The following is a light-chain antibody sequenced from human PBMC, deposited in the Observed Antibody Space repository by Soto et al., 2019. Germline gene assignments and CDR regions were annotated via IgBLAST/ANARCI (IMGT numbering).Light chain of an antibody. Sequence: EIVLTQSPGTLSLSPGERATLSCRVSQSVSSGYLAWYRQKPGQAPRLLIYGASSRATGIPDRFSGSGSGTDFTLTISRLEPEDFAVYYCQQYDSSQSFGQGTKVEIK. V-gene: IGKV3-20*01. CDR2: GAS. CDR1: QSVSSGY. J-gene: IGKJ1*01. CDR3: QQYDSSQS.